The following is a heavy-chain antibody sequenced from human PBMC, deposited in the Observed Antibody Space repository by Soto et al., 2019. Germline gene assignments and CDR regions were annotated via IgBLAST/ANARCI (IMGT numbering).Heavy chain of an antibody. Sequence: SETRSRTCTVSGGSITGSDYSWVGIRQSPEKGLEWIANILYSGSTYYNPSLKSRVTISVDTSKNQVSLKLTSVTAADTALYYCARHRRGYSSYCYYGMDVWGRGTTVTVSS. CDR2: ILYSGST. V-gene: IGHV4-39*01. CDR1: GGSITGSDYS. CDR3: ARHRRGYSSYCYYGMDV. D-gene: IGHD5-18*01. J-gene: IGHJ6*02.